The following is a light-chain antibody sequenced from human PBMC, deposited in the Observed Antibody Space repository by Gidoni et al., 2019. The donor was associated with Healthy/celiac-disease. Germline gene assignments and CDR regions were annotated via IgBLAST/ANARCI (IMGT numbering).Light chain of an antibody. CDR2: GAS. Sequence: ELVFPQSPGTLSLSPGERATLSCRASQSVSSSYLAWYQQKPGQAPRLLIYGASSRATGITDRFSGSGSGTDFTLTISRLEPEDFAEYYCQQYGSSPLYSFGQGTKLEIK. V-gene: IGKV3-20*01. CDR3: QQYGSSPLYS. J-gene: IGKJ2*03. CDR1: QSVSSSY.